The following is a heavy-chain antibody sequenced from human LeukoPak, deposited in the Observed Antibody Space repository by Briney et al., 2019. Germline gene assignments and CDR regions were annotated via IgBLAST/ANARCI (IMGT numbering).Heavy chain of an antibody. Sequence: ASVKVSCKASGHTFTSYYMHWVRQAPGQGLEWIGIINPSEADTAYAQKFQGRVTVTMDTSTSTVYMELSALTSEGTALYFCSLGATDYWGQGTLVTVSS. CDR1: GHTFTSYY. CDR3: SLGATDY. V-gene: IGHV1-46*01. J-gene: IGHJ4*02. D-gene: IGHD1-26*01. CDR2: INPSEADT.